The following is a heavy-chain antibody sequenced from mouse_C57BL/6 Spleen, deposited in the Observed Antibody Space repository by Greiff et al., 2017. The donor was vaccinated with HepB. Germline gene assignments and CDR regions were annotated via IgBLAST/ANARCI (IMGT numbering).Heavy chain of an antibody. Sequence: VQLQQSGAELVKPGASVKLSCKASGYTFTSYWMHWVKQRPGRGLEWIGRIDPNSGGTKYNEKFKSKATLTVDKPSSTAYMQRSSLTSEESAVYYCARPNYYGRSYCCDYWGQGTTLTVSS. J-gene: IGHJ2*01. CDR3: ARPNYYGRSYCCDY. D-gene: IGHD1-1*01. V-gene: IGHV1-72*01. CDR2: IDPNSGGT. CDR1: GYTFTSYW.